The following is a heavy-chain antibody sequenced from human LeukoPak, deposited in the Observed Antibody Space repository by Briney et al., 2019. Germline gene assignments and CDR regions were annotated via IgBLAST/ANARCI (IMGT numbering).Heavy chain of an antibody. CDR3: ARGWDNNDSSGYSA. D-gene: IGHD3-22*01. V-gene: IGHV3-30*04. J-gene: IGHJ4*02. Sequence: GGSLRLSCAASGFTFSNYAMSWVRQAPGKGLEWVAATSYDERNKYYGDSVRGRFTISRDNSKNTLYLQMNSLRVEDTALYYCARGWDNNDSSGYSAWGQGTLVTVSS. CDR1: GFTFSNYA. CDR2: TSYDERNK.